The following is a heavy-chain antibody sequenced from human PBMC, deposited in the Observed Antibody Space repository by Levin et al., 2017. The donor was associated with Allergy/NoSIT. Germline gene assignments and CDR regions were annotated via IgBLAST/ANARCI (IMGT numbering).Heavy chain of an antibody. D-gene: IGHD3-22*01. Sequence: ETLSLTCAASGFTFSSYWMTWVRQAPGEGLEWVANIKEDGSDKYYMDSVKGRFTISRDNAKNSLYLQMNSLRAEDAAVYYCARDSNYYDSGDYKDAFDIWGQGTLVTVS. CDR1: GFTFSSYW. V-gene: IGHV3-7*01. J-gene: IGHJ3*02. CDR3: ARDSNYYDSGDYKDAFDI. CDR2: IKEDGSDK.